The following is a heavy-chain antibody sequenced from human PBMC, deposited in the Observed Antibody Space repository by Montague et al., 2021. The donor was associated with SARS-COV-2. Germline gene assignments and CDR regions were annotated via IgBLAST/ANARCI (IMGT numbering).Heavy chain of an antibody. CDR3: ARIERGFWSDLVVLDV. CDR1: GVSITNYY. D-gene: IGHD3-3*01. Sequence: SETLSLTCAVSGVSITNYYWSWIRQPPGKELEWIGTVSNTGTTNKKPSLKSRVTISRDTSKGQVSMRLRSVTAADTAFYFCARIERGFWSDLVVLDVWGPGTLVTVSS. J-gene: IGHJ3*01. V-gene: IGHV4-59*12. CDR2: VSNTGTT.